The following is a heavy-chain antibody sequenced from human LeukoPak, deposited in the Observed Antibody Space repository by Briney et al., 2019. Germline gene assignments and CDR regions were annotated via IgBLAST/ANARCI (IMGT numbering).Heavy chain of an antibody. Sequence: KPSETLSLTCTVSGGSISSGGYYWSWIRQHPGKGLEWIGYIYYSGSTYYNPSLKSRVTISVDTSKNQFSLKLSSVTAADTAVYYCARVSHWLAGTSYYFDYWGQGTLVTVSS. CDR2: IYYSGST. CDR3: ARVSHWLAGTSYYFDY. V-gene: IGHV4-31*03. CDR1: GGSISSGGYY. D-gene: IGHD6-19*01. J-gene: IGHJ4*02.